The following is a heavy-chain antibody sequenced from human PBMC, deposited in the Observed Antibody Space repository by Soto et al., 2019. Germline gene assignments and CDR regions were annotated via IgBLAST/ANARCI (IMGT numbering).Heavy chain of an antibody. J-gene: IGHJ4*02. CDR3: ARGSGYCSSTSCYGRISFDY. Sequence: QVKLVQSGAEVKKPGASVKVSCKASGYTFTSYAMHWVRQAPGQRLEWMGWINAGNGNTKYSQKFQGRVTITRDTSASTAYMELSSLRSEDTAVYYCARGSGYCSSTSCYGRISFDYWGQGTLVTVSS. CDR2: INAGNGNT. V-gene: IGHV1-3*01. CDR1: GYTFTSYA. D-gene: IGHD2-2*01.